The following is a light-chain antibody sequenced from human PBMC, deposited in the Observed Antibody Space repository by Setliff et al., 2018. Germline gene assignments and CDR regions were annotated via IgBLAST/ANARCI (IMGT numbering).Light chain of an antibody. Sequence: QAVVTQEPSLTVSPGGTVTLTCGSSTGAVTSGHYPYWFQQKPGQAPRTLIYDTSNKHSWTPARFSGSLLGGKAALTLSGAQPEDEAEYYCSSYAGSNNPYVFGTGTKVTVL. J-gene: IGLJ1*01. CDR3: SSYAGSNNPYV. CDR2: DTS. CDR1: TGAVTSGHY. V-gene: IGLV7-46*01.